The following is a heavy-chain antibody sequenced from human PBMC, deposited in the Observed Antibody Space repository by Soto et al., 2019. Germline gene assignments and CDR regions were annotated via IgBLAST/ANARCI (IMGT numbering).Heavy chain of an antibody. CDR3: ARVIRYCSGGSCYYDAFDI. D-gene: IGHD2-15*01. J-gene: IGHJ3*02. CDR1: GYTFTSYD. CDR2: MNPNSGNT. Sequence: GASVKVSCKASGYTFTSYDINWVRQATGQGLEWMGWMNPNSGNTGYAQKFQGRVTMTRNTSISTAYMELSSLRSEDTAVYYCARVIRYCSGGSCYYDAFDIWGQGTMVTVSS. V-gene: IGHV1-8*01.